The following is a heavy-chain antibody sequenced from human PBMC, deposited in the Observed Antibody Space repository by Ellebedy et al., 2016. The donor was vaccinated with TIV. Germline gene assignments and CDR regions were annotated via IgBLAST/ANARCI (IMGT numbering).Heavy chain of an antibody. CDR3: AREPFGFGNVQKYGMDV. J-gene: IGHJ6*02. V-gene: IGHV4-59*01. CDR2: IDHSGTT. D-gene: IGHD1-1*01. Sequence: MPSEILSLTCTVSGGSIKSDYWTWIRQSPGNALEWIGEIDHSGTTKYKPSLNSRVTMSVDTSKKQISMKLSPVTAADTAVYYCAREPFGFGNVQKYGMDVWGHGTTVTVSS. CDR1: GGSIKSDY.